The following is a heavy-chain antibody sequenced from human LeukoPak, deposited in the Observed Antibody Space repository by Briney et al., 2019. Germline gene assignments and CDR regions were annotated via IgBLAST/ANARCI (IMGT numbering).Heavy chain of an antibody. CDR1: GGSISSSSYY. CDR2: IYYSGST. V-gene: IGHV4-39*07. J-gene: IGHJ5*02. D-gene: IGHD2-2*01. CDR3: ARGGTDIVVAPAAPTYNWFDP. Sequence: SETLSLTCTVSGGSISSSSYYWGWIRQPPRKGLEWIGSIYYSGSTYYNPSLKSRVTISVDTSKNQFSLKLSSVTAADTAVYYCARGGTDIVVAPAAPTYNWFDPWGQGTLVTVSS.